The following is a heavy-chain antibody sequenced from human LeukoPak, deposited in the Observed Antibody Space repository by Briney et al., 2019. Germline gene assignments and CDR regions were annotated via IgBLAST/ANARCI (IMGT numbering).Heavy chain of an antibody. Sequence: GAPLRLSCAASGFTFSSYAMSWVRQAPGKGLEWVSAISGSGGSTYYADSVKGRFTISRDNSKNTLYLQMNSLRAEDTAVYYCAKDLAPTPTYYYDSSGYYPFEFDYWGQGTLVTVSS. D-gene: IGHD3-22*01. CDR2: ISGSGGST. V-gene: IGHV3-23*01. CDR1: GFTFSSYA. CDR3: AKDLAPTPTYYYDSSGYYPFEFDY. J-gene: IGHJ4*02.